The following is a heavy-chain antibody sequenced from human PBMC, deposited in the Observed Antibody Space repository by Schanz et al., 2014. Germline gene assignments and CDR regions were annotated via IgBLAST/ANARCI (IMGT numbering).Heavy chain of an antibody. CDR3: ARPPHDSSGYYPIDY. Sequence: VQLVESGGGLIQPGGSLRLSCAASGFTFSDYYMSWIRQAPGKGLEWVSYVSSSSSYTHYADSVKGRFTISRDNAKNSLYLQMNSLRAEDTAVYYCARPPHDSSGYYPIDYWGEGTLVTVSS. D-gene: IGHD3-22*01. CDR1: GFTFSDYY. CDR2: VSSSSSYT. V-gene: IGHV3-11*05. J-gene: IGHJ4*02.